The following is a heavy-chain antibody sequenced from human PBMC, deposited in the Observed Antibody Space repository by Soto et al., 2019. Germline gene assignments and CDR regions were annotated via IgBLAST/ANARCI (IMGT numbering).Heavy chain of an antibody. CDR3: ARSGYCGGDCYSPHFDY. CDR1: GGSVTSGGYS. CDR2: IFQSGSS. J-gene: IGHJ4*02. D-gene: IGHD2-21*02. V-gene: IGHV4-30-2*01. Sequence: TSETLSLTCAVSGGSVTSGGYSWSWIRQPPGKGLEWIGYIFQSGSSLYNPSLKSHVTIAVDRSKNQFSLKLSSVTAADTAVYYCARSGYCGGDCYSPHFDYWGQGTLVTVSS.